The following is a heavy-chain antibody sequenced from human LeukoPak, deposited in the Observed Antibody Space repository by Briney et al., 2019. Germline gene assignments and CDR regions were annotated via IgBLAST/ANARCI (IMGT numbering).Heavy chain of an antibody. CDR3: ARVAPSYTVRTRYYFDY. D-gene: IGHD4-17*01. V-gene: IGHV4-59*01. J-gene: IGHJ4*02. CDR2: IYYSGST. CDR1: GGSISSYY. Sequence: PSETLSLTCTVSGGSISSYYWSWIRQPPGKGLEWIGYIYYSGSTNYNPSLKSRVTISVDTSKNQFSLKLSSVTAADTAVYYCARVAPSYTVRTRYYFDYWGQGTLVTVSS.